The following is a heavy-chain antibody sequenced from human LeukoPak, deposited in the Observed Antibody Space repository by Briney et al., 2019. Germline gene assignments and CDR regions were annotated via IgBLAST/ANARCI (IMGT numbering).Heavy chain of an antibody. V-gene: IGHV3-64D*08. D-gene: IGHD3-10*01. CDR3: AKRASGSGTSLYYFDY. J-gene: IGHJ4*02. Sequence: GGSLRLSCSASGFTFSSYSMHWVRQAPGKGLEYVSAFLSDGHTTYYADSVKGRFTTSRDNSKSTLYLQMSSLRAEDTAVYYCAKRASGSGTSLYYFDYWGQGTLVTVSS. CDR1: GFTFSSYS. CDR2: FLSDGHTT.